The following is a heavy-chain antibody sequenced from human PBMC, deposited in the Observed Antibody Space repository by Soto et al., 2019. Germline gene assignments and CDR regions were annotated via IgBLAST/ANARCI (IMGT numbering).Heavy chain of an antibody. Sequence: ASVKVSCKASGYTFTSYGISWVRQAPGQGLEWMGWISAYNGNTNYAQKLQGRVTMTTDTSTSTAYMELRSLRSDDTAVYYCARFLTPPYYYDSSGYPLGYWGQGTLVTVSS. V-gene: IGHV1-18*01. CDR3: ARFLTPPYYYDSSGYPLGY. CDR1: GYTFTSYG. CDR2: ISAYNGNT. D-gene: IGHD3-22*01. J-gene: IGHJ4*02.